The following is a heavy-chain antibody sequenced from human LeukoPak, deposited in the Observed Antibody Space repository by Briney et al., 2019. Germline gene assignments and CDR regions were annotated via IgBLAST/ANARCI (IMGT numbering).Heavy chain of an antibody. D-gene: IGHD3-10*01. CDR2: ISYDGINE. CDR3: ARNTYYYHSGSFPFDF. CDR1: GFTFSSYA. Sequence: PGGSLRLSCAASGFTFSSYAMHWVRQAPGKGLEWVAGISYDGINEYYADSVKGRFTISRDNSKNTLYLQMNSLRAEDTAVYYCARNTYYYHSGSFPFDFWGQGTLVTVSS. J-gene: IGHJ4*02. V-gene: IGHV3-30-3*01.